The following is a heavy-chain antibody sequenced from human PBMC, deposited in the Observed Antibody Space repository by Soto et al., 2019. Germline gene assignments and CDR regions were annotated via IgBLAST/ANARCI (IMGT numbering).Heavy chain of an antibody. CDR3: ARAVLDYYGSGTMDV. D-gene: IGHD3-10*01. Sequence: QVQLQESGPGLVKPSETLSLTCTVSGGSISSYYWSWIRQPPGKGLVWIGYIYYSGSTNYNPSLMSRATVPVDKSKNQFSLQLRCVTAEDTVVYYCARAVLDYYGSGTMDVWGQGTTVTVSS. J-gene: IGHJ6*02. V-gene: IGHV4-59*01. CDR1: GGSISSYY. CDR2: IYYSGST.